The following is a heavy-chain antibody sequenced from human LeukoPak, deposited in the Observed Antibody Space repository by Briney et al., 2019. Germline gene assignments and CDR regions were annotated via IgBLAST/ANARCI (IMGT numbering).Heavy chain of an antibody. Sequence: GGSLRLSCSASGVTFSNYAMTWVSQAPGKGLEWLSLIGNGGSTYYADSVKDRFTISRDNSKNTVYLQMNSLRVEDTAVYYCAKRAEYDTSGYYGYWGQGTLVTVSS. V-gene: IGHV3-23*01. CDR1: GVTFSNYA. J-gene: IGHJ4*02. D-gene: IGHD3-22*01. CDR3: AKRAEYDTSGYYGY. CDR2: IGNGGST.